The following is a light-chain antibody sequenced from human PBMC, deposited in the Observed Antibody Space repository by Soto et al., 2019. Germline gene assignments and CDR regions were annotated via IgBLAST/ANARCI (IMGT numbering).Light chain of an antibody. V-gene: IGKV3-11*01. CDR1: RSISSY. CDR2: DAS. J-gene: IGKJ5*01. Sequence: LLTQCPATLXXSXGXXXXXSCRASRSISSYLAWYQQKPGQAPSLLIYDASNRPTDIPARFSGSGSGTDFTLTISSLEPEDFAVYYCQQRSNWPITFGQGTRLEI. CDR3: QQRSNWPIT.